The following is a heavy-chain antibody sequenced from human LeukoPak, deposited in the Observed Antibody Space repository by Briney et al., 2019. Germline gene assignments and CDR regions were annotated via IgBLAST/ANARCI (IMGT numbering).Heavy chain of an antibody. CDR2: IIPIFGTA. CDR3: ARTNWNYLSFSPGPLLY. Sequence: SVEVSCKASGGTFSSYAISWVRQAPGQGLEWMGGIIPIFGTANYAQKFQGRVTITTDESTSTAYMELSSLRSEDTAVYYCARTNWNYLSFSPGPLLYWGQGTLVTVSS. V-gene: IGHV1-69*05. CDR1: GGTFSSYA. J-gene: IGHJ4*02. D-gene: IGHD1-7*01.